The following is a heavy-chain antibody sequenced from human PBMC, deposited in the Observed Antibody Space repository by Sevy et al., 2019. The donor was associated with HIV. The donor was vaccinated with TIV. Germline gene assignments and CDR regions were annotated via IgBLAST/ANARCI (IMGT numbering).Heavy chain of an antibody. Sequence: GGSLRLSCAAAGFNFNNYAMTWVRQAPGKGLEWVSGISFSGSKTYYAESVKGRFSISRDPSKNTLYLQMNNVRVEDTAVYFCAKTPFMDFWNDYYSLYFDFWGHGTLVTVSS. D-gene: IGHD3-3*01. CDR1: GFNFNNYA. V-gene: IGHV3-23*01. J-gene: IGHJ4*01. CDR2: ISFSGSKT. CDR3: AKTPFMDFWNDYYSLYFDF.